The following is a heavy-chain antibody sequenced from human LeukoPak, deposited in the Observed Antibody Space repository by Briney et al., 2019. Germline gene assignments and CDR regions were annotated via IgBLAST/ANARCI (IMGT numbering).Heavy chain of an antibody. J-gene: IGHJ4*02. CDR3: ARSDYFGSGRLDC. D-gene: IGHD3-10*01. CDR2: IKQDGGEK. CDR1: GFTFSNFW. Sequence: GGSLGLSCAASGFTFSNFWMSWVRQAPGKGLEWVANIKQDGGEKYYVDSVKGRFTISRDNANNSLYLHMNSLRAEDTAVYYCARSDYFGSGRLDCWGQGTLVTVSS. V-gene: IGHV3-7*01.